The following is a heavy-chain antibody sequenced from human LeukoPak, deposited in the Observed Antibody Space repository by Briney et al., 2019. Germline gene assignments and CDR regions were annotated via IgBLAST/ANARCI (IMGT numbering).Heavy chain of an antibody. Sequence: PGGSLRLSCAASGFTFSSYAMSWVRQAPGKGLEWVSAISGSGGSTYYADFVKGRFTISRDNSKNTLYLQMNSLRAEDTDVYYCAKSPYDILTGYIYNWFDPWGEGTLVTVSS. D-gene: IGHD3-9*01. CDR3: AKSPYDILTGYIYNWFDP. V-gene: IGHV3-23*01. J-gene: IGHJ5*02. CDR2: ISGSGGST. CDR1: GFTFSSYA.